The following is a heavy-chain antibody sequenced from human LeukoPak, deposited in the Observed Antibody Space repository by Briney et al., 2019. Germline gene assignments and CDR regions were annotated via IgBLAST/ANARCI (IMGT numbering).Heavy chain of an antibody. V-gene: IGHV1-18*01. CDR2: ISAYNGNT. CDR1: GYTLTSYG. D-gene: IGHD3-10*01. J-gene: IGHJ4*02. CDR3: ARVLGDMVRGVYEDY. Sequence: ASVKVSCKASGYTLTSYGISWVRQAPGQGLEWMGWISAYNGNTNYAQKLQGRVTITTDTSTSTAYMELRSLRSDDTAVYYCARVLGDMVRGVYEDYWGQGTLVTVSS.